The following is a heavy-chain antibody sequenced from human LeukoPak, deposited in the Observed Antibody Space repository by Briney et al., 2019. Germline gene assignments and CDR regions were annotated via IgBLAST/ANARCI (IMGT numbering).Heavy chain of an antibody. D-gene: IGHD3-22*01. CDR1: GGSISSYY. CDR2: TSYSGST. Sequence: PSETLSLTCTVSGGSISSYYWSWIRQPPGKGLEWIGYTSYSGSTSYNPSLKSRVTITLDTSKSQFSLRLSSVTAADTAVYYCAREGYDTNIYYKADYWGQGTLVTVSS. V-gene: IGHV4-59*01. CDR3: AREGYDTNIYYKADY. J-gene: IGHJ4*02.